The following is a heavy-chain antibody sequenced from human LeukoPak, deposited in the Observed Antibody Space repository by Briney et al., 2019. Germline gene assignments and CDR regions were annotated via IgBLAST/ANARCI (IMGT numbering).Heavy chain of an antibody. Sequence: SVKVSCKASGGTFSSYAISWVRQVPGQGLEWMEGIIPIFGTANYAQKFQGRVTITADESTSTAYMELSSLRSEDTAVYYCARITSGYYYGSGAYYFDYWGQGTLVTVSS. CDR3: ARITSGYYYGSGAYYFDY. J-gene: IGHJ4*02. CDR2: IIPIFGTA. V-gene: IGHV1-69*01. CDR1: GGTFSSYA. D-gene: IGHD3-10*01.